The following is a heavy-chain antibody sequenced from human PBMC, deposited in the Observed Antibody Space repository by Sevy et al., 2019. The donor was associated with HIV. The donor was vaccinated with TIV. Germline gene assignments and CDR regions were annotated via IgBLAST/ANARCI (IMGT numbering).Heavy chain of an antibody. J-gene: IGHJ4*02. V-gene: IGHV3-21*01. CDR2: ISSSSSYI. CDR3: ARGLRYYDILTGYEYYFDY. Sequence: GGSLRLSCAASGFTFSSYSMNWVRQAPGKGLEWVSSISSSSSYIYYADSVKGRFTISRDNAKNSLYLQMKSLRAEDTAVYYCARGLRYYDILTGYEYYFDYWGQGTLVTVSS. CDR1: GFTFSSYS. D-gene: IGHD3-9*01.